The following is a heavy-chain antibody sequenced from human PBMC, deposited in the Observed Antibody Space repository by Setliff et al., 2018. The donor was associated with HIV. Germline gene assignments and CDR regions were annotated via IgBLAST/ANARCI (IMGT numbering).Heavy chain of an antibody. CDR1: GYTLTNYG. Sequence: ASVKVSCKASGYTLTNYGISWVRQAPGQGLEWMGWISADNGDTNYPQKLQGRDTMTTDTSTSTAYMELRSLRSDDTAVYYCARVIDYGVLYWSYYMDVWGKGTTVTVSS. J-gene: IGHJ6*03. CDR3: ARVIDYGVLYWSYYMDV. D-gene: IGHD4-17*01. CDR2: ISADNGDT. V-gene: IGHV1-18*01.